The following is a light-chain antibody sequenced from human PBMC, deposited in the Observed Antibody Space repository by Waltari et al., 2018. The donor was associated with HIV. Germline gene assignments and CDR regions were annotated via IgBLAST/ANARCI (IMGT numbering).Light chain of an antibody. V-gene: IGLV3-9*01. J-gene: IGLJ1*01. Sequence: SYELTHTPSLSVSLGQPATAARGRAHLASQEVHWYQQKPDRPPVLVIYDNNKRPSGIPGRFSGFNSGITATLTISGAQGDDEADYYCQVWDSDTGVFGSGTKVTVL. CDR1: HLASQE. CDR2: DNN. CDR3: QVWDSDTGV.